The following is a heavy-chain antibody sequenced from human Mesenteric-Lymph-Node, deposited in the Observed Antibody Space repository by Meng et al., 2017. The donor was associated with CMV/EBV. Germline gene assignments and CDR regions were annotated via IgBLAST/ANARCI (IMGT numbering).Heavy chain of an antibody. D-gene: IGHD2-2*01. J-gene: IGHJ4*02. CDR2: ISYDGSNK. V-gene: IGHV3-30*03. CDR1: GFTFSNYE. Sequence: GESLKISCAASGFTFSNYEMHWVRQTPGKGLEWVAVISYDGSNKYYVDSVKGRFTISRDNSKNTLYLQMNSLRAEDMAAYSCARKYCSSTRCSLDYWGQGTLVTVSS. CDR3: ARKYCSSTRCSLDY.